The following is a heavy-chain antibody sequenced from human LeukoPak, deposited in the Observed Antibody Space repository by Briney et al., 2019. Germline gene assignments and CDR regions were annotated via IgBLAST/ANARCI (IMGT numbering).Heavy chain of an antibody. D-gene: IGHD5-12*01. CDR2: ISSSGTNI. CDR3: ARGYTYFDY. Sequence: GGSLRLSCAASGFTFNSYSMNWVRQAPGKGLEWVSYISSSGTNIFYADSVKGRFTISRDNAKNSLYLQMNSLRADDTAVYSCARGYTYFDYWGQGTLVTVSS. J-gene: IGHJ4*02. V-gene: IGHV3-48*04. CDR1: GFTFNSYS.